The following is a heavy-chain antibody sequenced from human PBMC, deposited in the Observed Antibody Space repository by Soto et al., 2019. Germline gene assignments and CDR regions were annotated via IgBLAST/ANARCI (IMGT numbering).Heavy chain of an antibody. D-gene: IGHD4-17*01. V-gene: IGHV3-48*03. CDR2: ISSGGTTI. CDR1: GFTFSNYE. Sequence: GSLLLACSASGFTFSNYEMNWVRQAPGKGLEWLSNISSGGTTIYYADSVKGRFTISRDNAKNSLYLQMNSLRAEDTGIYYCERDIRNYGEYIRFDSWGQGTLVTVYS. J-gene: IGHJ4*02. CDR3: ERDIRNYGEYIRFDS.